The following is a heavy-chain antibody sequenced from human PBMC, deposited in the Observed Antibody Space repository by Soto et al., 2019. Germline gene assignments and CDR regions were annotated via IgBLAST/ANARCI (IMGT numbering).Heavy chain of an antibody. D-gene: IGHD1-26*01. Sequence: QVQLQESGPGLVKPSETLSLTCTVSGGSIGSYYWSWIRQPAGKGLEWIGRIYTSGSTNYNPSLKSRVTMSVDTSKNQFSLKLSSVTAADTAVYYCARDRAIVGARGMDVWGQGTTVTVSS. V-gene: IGHV4-4*07. CDR1: GGSIGSYY. CDR3: ARDRAIVGARGMDV. J-gene: IGHJ6*02. CDR2: IYTSGST.